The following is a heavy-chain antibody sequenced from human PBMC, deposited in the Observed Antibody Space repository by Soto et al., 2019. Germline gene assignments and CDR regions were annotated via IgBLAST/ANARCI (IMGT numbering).Heavy chain of an antibody. D-gene: IGHD4-17*01. Sequence: QVQLQQWGAGLLKPSETLSLTCAVYGGSFSGYYWSWIRQPPGKGLEWIGEINHSGSTNYNPSLKSRVTISVDTSKNQFSLKLSSVTAADTAVYYCATLPHDYGDYGGFDYWGQEPWSPSPQ. V-gene: IGHV4-34*01. CDR2: INHSGST. CDR3: ATLPHDYGDYGGFDY. CDR1: GGSFSGYY. J-gene: IGHJ4*01.